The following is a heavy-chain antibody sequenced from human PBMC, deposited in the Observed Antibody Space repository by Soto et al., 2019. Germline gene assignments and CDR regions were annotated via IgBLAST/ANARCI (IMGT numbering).Heavy chain of an antibody. CDR1: GYSISGGSY. V-gene: IGHV4-38-2*02. J-gene: IGHJ4*01. D-gene: IGHD6-19*01. Sequence: SETLSLTCTVSGYSISGGSYWAWIRQPPGKGPEWIASIYHGGTTFYNPSLKSRITISVDTSNNQFSLKLTSVTAADTAVYYCARVHVMVVAGSAFDYWGHGTLVTVSS. CDR2: IYHGGTT. CDR3: ARVHVMVVAGSAFDY.